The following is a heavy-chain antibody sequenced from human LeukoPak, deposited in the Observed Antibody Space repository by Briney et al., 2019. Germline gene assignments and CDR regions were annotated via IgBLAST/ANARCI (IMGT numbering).Heavy chain of an antibody. CDR1: GFIFNNYW. V-gene: IGHV3-7*01. CDR3: ARGGWYYFDY. J-gene: IGHJ4*02. Sequence: GGSLRLSCAASGFIFNNYWMSWVRQAPGKGLEWVANIKQDGSDKYYVDSVKGRFTISRDNAENSLYLQTSSLRTDDTAVYYCARGGWYYFDYWGQGALVTVSS. CDR2: IKQDGSDK.